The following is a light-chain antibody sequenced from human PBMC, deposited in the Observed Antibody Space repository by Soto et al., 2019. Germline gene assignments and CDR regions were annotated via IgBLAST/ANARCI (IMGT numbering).Light chain of an antibody. J-gene: IGLJ1*01. CDR3: AAWDDSLNGRYV. V-gene: IGLV1-44*01. Sequence: SVLTQPPSASGTPGQRVTISCSGSSSNIGSNTVNWYQQLPGTAPKLLIYSNNQRPSGVPDRFSCSKSGTSASLAISGLQSEDEADYYCAAWDDSLNGRYVFGTGTKVTVL. CDR2: SNN. CDR1: SSNIGSNT.